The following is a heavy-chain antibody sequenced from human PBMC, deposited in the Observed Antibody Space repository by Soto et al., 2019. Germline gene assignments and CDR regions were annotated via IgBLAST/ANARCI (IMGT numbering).Heavy chain of an antibody. Sequence: PVGSLRLSCAASGFTFSNAWMSWVRQAPGKGLEWVGRIKSKTDGGTTDYAAPVKGRFTISRDDSKNTLYLQMNSLKTEDTAVYYCTTVGFGVYYYYYGMDVWGQGTTVTVSS. D-gene: IGHD3-10*01. CDR1: GFTFSNAW. CDR3: TTVGFGVYYYYYGMDV. J-gene: IGHJ6*02. V-gene: IGHV3-15*01. CDR2: IKSKTDGGTT.